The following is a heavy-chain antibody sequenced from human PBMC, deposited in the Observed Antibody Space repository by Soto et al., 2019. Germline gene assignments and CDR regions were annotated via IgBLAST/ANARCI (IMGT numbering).Heavy chain of an antibody. D-gene: IGHD1-26*01. CDR2: FDPEEGNT. CDR3: ATGFPQWELLQY. CDR1: GYTLSELF. V-gene: IGHV1-24*01. Sequence: QVQLVQSGAEVKKPGASVKVSCKVSGYTLSELFVHWVRQAPGKGLEWLGDFDPEEGNTIYAQNFRGRVTMTDDTSTDTAHMELSSLRSDDTAVYYCATGFPQWELLQYWGQGTLLTVSS. J-gene: IGHJ4*02.